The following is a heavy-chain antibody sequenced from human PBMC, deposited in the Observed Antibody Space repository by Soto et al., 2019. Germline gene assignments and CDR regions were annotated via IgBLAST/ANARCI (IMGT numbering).Heavy chain of an antibody. CDR3: ARPAGSHYYYYGMDV. D-gene: IGHD2-15*01. CDR1: GYRFSTYW. V-gene: IGHV5-51*01. Sequence: PGESLKISCKGSGYRFSTYWIAWVRQMPGKGLEWMGIIYPGDSDTRYSPSFQGQVTISADKSISSAYLQWSSLKASDTAIYYCARPAGSHYYYYGMDVWGQGTTVTVSS. J-gene: IGHJ6*02. CDR2: IYPGDSDT.